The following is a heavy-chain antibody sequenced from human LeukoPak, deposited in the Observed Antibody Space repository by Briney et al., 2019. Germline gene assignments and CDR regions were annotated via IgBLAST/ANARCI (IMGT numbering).Heavy chain of an antibody. D-gene: IGHD4-17*01. V-gene: IGHV1-2*02. CDR2: IYPNSGGT. CDR1: GGTFSTYA. J-gene: IGHJ4*02. CDR3: ARDYGDYPYYFDY. Sequence: ASVTVSCKASGGTFSTYAISWVRQAPGQGLEWMGWIYPNSGGTNYEQKFQGRVTMTRDKSISTAYMELSRLRSDDTAVYYCARDYGDYPYYFDYWGQGTLVTVSS.